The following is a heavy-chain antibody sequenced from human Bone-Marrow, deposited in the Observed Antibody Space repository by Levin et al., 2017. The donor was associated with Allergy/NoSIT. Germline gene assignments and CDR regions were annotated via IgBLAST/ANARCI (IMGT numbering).Heavy chain of an antibody. J-gene: IGHJ4*02. D-gene: IGHD2-21*02. CDR3: ARGVGLLRYFDS. Sequence: SETLSLTCTVSGGYISSYYWTWIRQPPGKGLEWIGYIYHPGTTNYNPSLESRVTMSLDTAKNQFSLNLNSVTAADTAIYYCARGVGLLRYFDSWGQGTLVTVSS. CDR2: IYHPGTT. V-gene: IGHV4-59*01. CDR1: GGYISSYY.